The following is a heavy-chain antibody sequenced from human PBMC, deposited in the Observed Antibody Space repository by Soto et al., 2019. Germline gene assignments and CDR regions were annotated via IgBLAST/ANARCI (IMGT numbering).Heavy chain of an antibody. V-gene: IGHV4-39*01. J-gene: IGHJ5*02. CDR2: IYYSGST. CDR3: ARHTSDFWFDP. CDR1: GDSISSGDYY. D-gene: IGHD2-2*01. Sequence: PSETLSLTCTVSGDSISSGDYYWSWIRQPPGKGLEWIGLIYYSGSTYYNPSLKSRVTVSVDTSKNQFSLKLSSVTAADTAVYYCARHTSDFWFDPWGQGTLVTVSS.